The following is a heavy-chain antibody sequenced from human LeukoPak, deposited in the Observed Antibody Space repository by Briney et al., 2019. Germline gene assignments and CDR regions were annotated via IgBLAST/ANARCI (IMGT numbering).Heavy chain of an antibody. V-gene: IGHV3-21*01. J-gene: IGHJ4*02. CDR1: GFPFSIYN. D-gene: IGHD2-2*01. CDR3: ARDFAAAAH. CDR2: ISSSSSYI. Sequence: GGSLSLSCAASGFPFSIYNMTWVRQAPGKGLEWVSSISSSSSYIYYADSVKGRFTISRDNAKNSLYLQMNSLRAEDTAVYYCARDFAAAAHWGQGTLVTVSS.